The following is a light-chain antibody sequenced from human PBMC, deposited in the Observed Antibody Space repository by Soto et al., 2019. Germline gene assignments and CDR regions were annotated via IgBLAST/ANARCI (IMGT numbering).Light chain of an antibody. V-gene: IGLV1-51*01. CDR3: GTWDSSLSVVL. Sequence: QSVLTQPPSVSGAPGQKVTISCSGSSSNIGNNYVSWYQQLPGTAPKLLIYANNKRPSGIPARFSGSKSGTSATLGITGLQTGDEADYYCGTWDSSLSVVLFGGGTKLTVL. J-gene: IGLJ2*01. CDR1: SSNIGNNY. CDR2: ANN.